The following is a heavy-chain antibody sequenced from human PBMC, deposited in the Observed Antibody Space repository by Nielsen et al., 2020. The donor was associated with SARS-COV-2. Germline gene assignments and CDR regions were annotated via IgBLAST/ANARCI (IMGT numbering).Heavy chain of an antibody. CDR1: GFTFSSYG. D-gene: IGHD3-22*01. CDR2: IWYDGSNK. J-gene: IGHJ4*02. V-gene: IGHV3-33*08. CDR3: ARLWDDGYYFDTGPYDY. Sequence: GGSLRLSCAASGFTFSSYGMHWVRQPPGKGLEWVAFIWYDGSNKDYADSVKGRFTISRDNSKNTLFLQMNSLRAEDTAVYYCARLWDDGYYFDTGPYDYWGQGTLVTVSS.